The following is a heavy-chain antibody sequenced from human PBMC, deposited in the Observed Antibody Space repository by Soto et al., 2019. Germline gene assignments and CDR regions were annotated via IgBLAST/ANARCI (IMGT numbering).Heavy chain of an antibody. CDR3: AREDDSGHTRDY. Sequence: AGGSLRLSCAASGFTFSSYAMHWVRQAPGKGLEWVAVISYDGSNKYYADSVKGRFTISRDNSKNTLYLQMNSLRAEDTAVYYCAREDDSGHTRDYWGQGTLVTVSS. J-gene: IGHJ4*02. V-gene: IGHV3-30-3*01. D-gene: IGHD3-22*01. CDR1: GFTFSSYA. CDR2: ISYDGSNK.